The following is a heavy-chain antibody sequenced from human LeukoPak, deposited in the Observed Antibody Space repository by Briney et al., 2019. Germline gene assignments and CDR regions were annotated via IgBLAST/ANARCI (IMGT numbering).Heavy chain of an antibody. D-gene: IGHD3-10*01. CDR2: IYWNDDK. V-gene: IGHV2-5*01. Sequence: SGPTLVKPTQTLTLTCTFSGFSLSASGVGVGWIRQPPGKALEWLSLIYWNDDKRYSPSLKSRLTITKDTSKNQVVLTLTNMDPVDTATYYCAHIPYYDSGSYPADWGQGTLVTVSS. CDR1: GFSLSASGVG. J-gene: IGHJ4*02. CDR3: AHIPYYDSGSYPAD.